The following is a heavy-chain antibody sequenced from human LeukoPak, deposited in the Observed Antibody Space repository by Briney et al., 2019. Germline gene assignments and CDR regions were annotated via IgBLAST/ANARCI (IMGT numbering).Heavy chain of an antibody. V-gene: IGHV4-59*12. CDR2: IYYSGST. J-gene: IGHJ4*02. D-gene: IGHD3-22*01. CDR3: ARWHYDSSGYYDY. CDR1: GGSISSYY. Sequence: KPSETLSLTCTVSGGSISSYYWSWIRQPPGKGLEWIGYIYYSGSTNYNPSLKSRVTISVDTSKNQFSLKLSSVTAADTAVYYCARWHYDSSGYYDYWGQGTLVTVSS.